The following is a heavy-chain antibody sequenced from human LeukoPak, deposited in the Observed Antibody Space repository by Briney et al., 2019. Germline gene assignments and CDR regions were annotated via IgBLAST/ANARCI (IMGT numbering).Heavy chain of an antibody. Sequence: GGSLRLSCAASGFTFSSYSMNWVRQAPGKGLEWISYISSSSSTIYYADSVKGRFTIFRDHAKKSLYLQMNSLSAEDTAVYYCARDAQYYGDYVFDYWGQGTLVTVSS. V-gene: IGHV3-48*01. CDR1: GFTFSSYS. CDR2: ISSSSSTI. D-gene: IGHD4-17*01. CDR3: ARDAQYYGDYVFDY. J-gene: IGHJ4*02.